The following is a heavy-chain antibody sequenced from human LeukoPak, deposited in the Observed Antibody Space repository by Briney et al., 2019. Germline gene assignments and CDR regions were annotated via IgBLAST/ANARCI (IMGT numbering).Heavy chain of an antibody. D-gene: IGHD3-10*01. CDR3: ASWVYGSGSYYFDY. V-gene: IGHV4-34*01. J-gene: IGHJ4*02. CDR2: INHSGST. CDR1: GGSFSGYY. Sequence: SETLSLTCAVYGGSFSGYYWSWIRQPPGKGLEWIGEINHSGSTNYNPSLKSRVTISVDTSKNQFSLKLSSVTAADTAVYYCASWVYGSGSYYFDYWGQGTLVTVFS.